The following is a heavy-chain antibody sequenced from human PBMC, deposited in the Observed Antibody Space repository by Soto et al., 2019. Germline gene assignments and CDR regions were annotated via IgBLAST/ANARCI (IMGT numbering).Heavy chain of an antibody. CDR3: AKDREVDPHRGMDV. Sequence: QVQLVESGGGVVQPGRSLRLSCAASGFTFSSYGMHWVRQAPGKGLEWVAVISYDGSNKYYADSVKGRFTISRDNSKNTLYLQMNSLRAEDTAVYYCAKDREVDPHRGMDVWGQGTTVTVSS. CDR2: ISYDGSNK. J-gene: IGHJ6*02. CDR1: GFTFSSYG. D-gene: IGHD1-26*01. V-gene: IGHV3-30*18.